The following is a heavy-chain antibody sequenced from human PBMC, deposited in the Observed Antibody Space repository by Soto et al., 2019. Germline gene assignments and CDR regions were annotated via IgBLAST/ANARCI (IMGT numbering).Heavy chain of an antibody. J-gene: IGHJ6*02. D-gene: IGHD2-2*01. CDR3: ARYIPGVRYYGMDV. Sequence: VQLLESGGGLVKPGGSLRLSCAASGFTFSSYAMKWVRQAPGKGLEWVSLIGESGTPTYYADSVKGRFTISRDNSGNTLFLEMDSLRAEDTAVYYCARYIPGVRYYGMDVWGQGTTVTVSS. V-gene: IGHV3-23*01. CDR1: GFTFSSYA. CDR2: IGESGTPT.